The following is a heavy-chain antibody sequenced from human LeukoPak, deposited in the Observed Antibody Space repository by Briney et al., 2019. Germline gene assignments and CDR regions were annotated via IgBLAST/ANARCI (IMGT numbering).Heavy chain of an antibody. Sequence: SETLSLTCTVSGGSISSSSYYWGWIRQPPGKGLEWIGSIYYSGSTYYNPSLKSRVTISVDTSRNQFSLKLSSVTAADTAVYYCARLRLVGATGWDYWGQGTLVTVSS. D-gene: IGHD1-26*01. CDR3: ARLRLVGATGWDY. CDR2: IYYSGST. J-gene: IGHJ4*02. V-gene: IGHV4-39*01. CDR1: GGSISSSSYY.